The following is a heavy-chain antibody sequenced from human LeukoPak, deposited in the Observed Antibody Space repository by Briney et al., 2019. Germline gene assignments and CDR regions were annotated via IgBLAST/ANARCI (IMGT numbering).Heavy chain of an antibody. CDR3: ARRDTGNSLYFYY. J-gene: IGHJ4*02. CDR1: GFTFNNYP. Sequence: GGSLRLSCVGSGFTFNNYPIHWVRQAPGKGLEWVAVISYDGSNKYYADSVKGRFTISRDNSKNTVFLQMNSLRTEDTAVYYCARRDTGNSLYFYYWGQGALVTASS. V-gene: IGHV3-30-3*01. D-gene: IGHD4-23*01. CDR2: ISYDGSNK.